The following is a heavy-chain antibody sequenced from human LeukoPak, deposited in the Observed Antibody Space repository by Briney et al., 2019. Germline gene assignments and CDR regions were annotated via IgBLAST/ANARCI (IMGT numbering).Heavy chain of an antibody. D-gene: IGHD1-26*01. CDR3: ARYQVGATRFDAFDI. CDR2: IKQDGSEK. J-gene: IGHJ3*02. Sequence: GGSLRLSCAASGFTFSSYWMSWVRQAPGKGLEWVANIKQDGSEKYYVDFVKGRFTISGDNAKNSLYLQMNSLRAEDTAVYYCARYQVGATRFDAFDIWGQGTMVTVSS. V-gene: IGHV3-7*01. CDR1: GFTFSSYW.